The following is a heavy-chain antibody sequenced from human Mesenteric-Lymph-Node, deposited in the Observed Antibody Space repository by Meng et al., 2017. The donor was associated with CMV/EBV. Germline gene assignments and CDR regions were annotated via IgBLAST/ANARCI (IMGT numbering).Heavy chain of an antibody. D-gene: IGHD6-13*01. CDR2: ITSSSISYI. CDR3: VPVVDRYSSSWHLFDH. V-gene: IGHV3-21*01. Sequence: GESLKISCAASGFTFSIYSMNWVRQAPGKGLEWVSSITSSSISYIYYADSVKGRFTISRDNAKTSLYLQMNSLRAEDTAVYYCVPVVDRYSSSWHLFDHWGQGTLVTVSS. CDR1: GFTFSIYS. J-gene: IGHJ4*02.